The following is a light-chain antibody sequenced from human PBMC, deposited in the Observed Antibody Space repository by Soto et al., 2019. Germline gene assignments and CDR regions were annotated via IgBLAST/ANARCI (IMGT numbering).Light chain of an antibody. CDR1: SSDVGGYNY. J-gene: IGLJ3*02. V-gene: IGLV2-14*01. Sequence: QSALTQPASVSGSPGQSITISCTGTSSDVGGYNYVSWYQQHPGKAPKLMIYEVSNRPSGVSNRFSGSKSGNTASLTISGLQAEDEADDYCSSYTSSRVFGGGTKVTVL. CDR2: EVS. CDR3: SSYTSSRV.